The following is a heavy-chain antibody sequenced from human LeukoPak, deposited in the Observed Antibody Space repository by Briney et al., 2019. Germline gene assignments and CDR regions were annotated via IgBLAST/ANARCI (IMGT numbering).Heavy chain of an antibody. J-gene: IGHJ4*02. D-gene: IGHD5-12*01. CDR3: AKDPGGYSEKFDY. Sequence: ASVKVSCKASGYTFTGYHMHWVRQAPGPGLEWMGWINPNSGGTNYAQKFQGRVTMTRDTSISTAYMELNSLRSDDTAVYYCAKDPGGYSEKFDYWGQGTLVTVSS. CDR1: GYTFTGYH. CDR2: INPNSGGT. V-gene: IGHV1-2*02.